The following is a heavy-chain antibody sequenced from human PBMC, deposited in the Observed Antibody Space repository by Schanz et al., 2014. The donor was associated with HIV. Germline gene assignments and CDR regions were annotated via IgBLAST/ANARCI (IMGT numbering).Heavy chain of an antibody. CDR3: ARGGAMGYFES. CDR2: FDLEHGET. J-gene: IGHJ4*02. V-gene: IGHV1-24*01. Sequence: QVQLVQSGPEVRKPGASVKVSCKVSGYTLRELSVHWVRQAPGKGLEWMGGFDLEHGETIYAQKFRGRVTMSEDISADTAYMDLRSLRSDDTAVYFCARGGAMGYFESWGQGTLVTVSS. D-gene: IGHD5-18*01. CDR1: GYTLRELS.